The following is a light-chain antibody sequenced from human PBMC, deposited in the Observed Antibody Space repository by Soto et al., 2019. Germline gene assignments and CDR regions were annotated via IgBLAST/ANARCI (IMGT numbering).Light chain of an antibody. V-gene: IGKV3-20*01. CDR2: ASS. J-gene: IGKJ1*01. CDR1: QSVSSSY. Sequence: EIVLTQSPGTLSSSPGERATLSCRASQSVSSSYLAWYQHKPGQAPRLLIYASSSRATGIPDRFGGSGSGTDFTRTISRLEPEDFAVYYCQQYGDSSWTFGQGTKVEIK. CDR3: QQYGDSSWT.